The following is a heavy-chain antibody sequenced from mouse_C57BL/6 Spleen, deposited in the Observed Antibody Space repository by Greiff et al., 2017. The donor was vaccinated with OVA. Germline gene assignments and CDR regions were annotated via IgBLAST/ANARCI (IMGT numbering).Heavy chain of an antibody. V-gene: IGHV1-15*01. CDR2: IDPETGGT. CDR1: GYTFTDYE. D-gene: IGHD1-1*01. CDR3: TRSHYGSSPAWFAY. Sequence: VQLQQSGAELVRPGASVTLSCKASGYTFTDYEMHWVKQTPVHGLEWIGAIDPETGGTAYNQKFKGKAILTADKSSSTAYMELRSLTSEDSAVYYCTRSHYGSSPAWFAYWGQGTLVTVSA. J-gene: IGHJ3*01.